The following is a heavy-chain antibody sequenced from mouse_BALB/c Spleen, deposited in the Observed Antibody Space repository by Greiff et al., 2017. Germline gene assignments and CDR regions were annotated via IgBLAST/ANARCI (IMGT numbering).Heavy chain of an antibody. D-gene: IGHD1-3*01. Sequence: VQLKQSGAELVKPGASVKLSCTASGFNIKDTYMHWVKQRPEQGLEWIGRIDPANGNTKYDPKFQGKATITADTSSNTAYLQLSSLTSEDTAVYYCAPLTQFAYWGQGTLVTVSA. CDR3: APLTQFAY. V-gene: IGHV14-3*02. J-gene: IGHJ3*01. CDR2: IDPANGNT. CDR1: GFNIKDTY.